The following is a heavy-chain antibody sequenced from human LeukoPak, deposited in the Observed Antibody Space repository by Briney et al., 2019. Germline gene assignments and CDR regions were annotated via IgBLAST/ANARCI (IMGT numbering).Heavy chain of an antibody. V-gene: IGHV3-23*01. CDR1: GFTFSSYG. CDR3: ANDLGWIQLNLG. D-gene: IGHD5-18*01. CDR2: ISGSGTNT. Sequence: PGGSLRLSCAASGFTFSSYGMSWVRQAPGKGLEWVSGISGSGTNTNYADSVKGRFTISRDNSRSTVYLQMNSLRAEDTAVYYCANDLGWIQLNLGRGRGTLVTVSS. J-gene: IGHJ4*02.